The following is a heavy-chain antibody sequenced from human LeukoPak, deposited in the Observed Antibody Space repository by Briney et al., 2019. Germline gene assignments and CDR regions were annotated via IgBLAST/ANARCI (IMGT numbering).Heavy chain of an antibody. J-gene: IGHJ5*02. D-gene: IGHD3-3*01. V-gene: IGHV4-59*01. CDR3: ARENPAFYDFWSDYYGWFDP. CDR2: IYYSGST. Sequence: SETLSLTCTVSGGSISSYYWSWIRQPPGKGLEWVGYIYYSGSTNYNPSLKSRVTISVDTSKNQFSLKLSSVPAADTAVYYCARENPAFYDFWSDYYGWFDPWGQGTLVTVSS. CDR1: GGSISSYY.